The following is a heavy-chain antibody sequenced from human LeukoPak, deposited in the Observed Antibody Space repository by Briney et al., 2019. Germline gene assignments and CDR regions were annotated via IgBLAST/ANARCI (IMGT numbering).Heavy chain of an antibody. V-gene: IGHV1-3*01. CDR2: INAGNGNT. D-gene: IGHD3-3*01. J-gene: IGHJ6*02. Sequence: ASVKVSCKASGYTFTSYGISWVRQAPGQRLEWMGWINAGNGNTKYSQKFQGRVTITRDTSASTAYMELSSLRSEGTAVYYCARMGINYDFWSGYPHDGMDVWGQGTTVTVSS. CDR3: ARMGINYDFWSGYPHDGMDV. CDR1: GYTFTSYG.